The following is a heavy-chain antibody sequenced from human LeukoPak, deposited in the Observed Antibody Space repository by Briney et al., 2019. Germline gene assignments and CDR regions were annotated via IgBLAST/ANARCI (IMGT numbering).Heavy chain of an antibody. J-gene: IGHJ4*02. D-gene: IGHD3-10*01. CDR3: ARDSYYGSGSYYNKEFAY. CDR2: ISYDGSNK. Sequence: PGRSLRLSCAASGFTFSSYAMHWVRQAPGKGLEWVAVISYDGSNKYYADSVKGRFTISRDNSENTLYLQMNSLRAEDTAVYYCARDSYYGSGSYYNKEFAYWGQGTLVTVSS. V-gene: IGHV3-30*04. CDR1: GFTFSSYA.